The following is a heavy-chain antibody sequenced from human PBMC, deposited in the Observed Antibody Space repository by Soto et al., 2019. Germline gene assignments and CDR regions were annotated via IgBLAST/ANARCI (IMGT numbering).Heavy chain of an antibody. J-gene: IGHJ4*02. CDR3: VRRVNYYDSSGYYRTFDY. CDR2: INAGNGNT. D-gene: IGHD3-22*01. Sequence: ASVKVSCKASGYTFTSYAMHWVRQAPGQRLEWMGWINAGNGNTKYSQKFQGRVTITRDTSASTAYMELSSLRSEDTAVYYCVRRVNYYDSSGYYRTFDYWGQGTLVTVSS. V-gene: IGHV1-3*01. CDR1: GYTFTSYA.